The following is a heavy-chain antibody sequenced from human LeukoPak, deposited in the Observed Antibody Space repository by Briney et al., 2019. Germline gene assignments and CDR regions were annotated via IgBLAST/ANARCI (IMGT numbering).Heavy chain of an antibody. V-gene: IGHV4-59*01. CDR2: IYNSGST. J-gene: IGHJ4*02. CDR1: GGSISSYY. CDR3: ARVGLDSYGFKGIDY. Sequence: SETLSLTCTVSGGSISSYYWSWIRQPPGKGLEWIGYIYNSGSTKYNPSLRSRVTISIETPKNHFSLKLSSVTAADTAVYHCARVGLDSYGFKGIDYWGQGTLVTVSS. D-gene: IGHD5-18*01.